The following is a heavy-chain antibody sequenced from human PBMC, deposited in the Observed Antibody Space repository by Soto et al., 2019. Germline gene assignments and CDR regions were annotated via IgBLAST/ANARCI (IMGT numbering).Heavy chain of an antibody. CDR3: ARGEDGTSMHDY. Sequence: GGSLRLSCAASGFTFSSYGMHWVRQAPGKGLEWVAVIWYDGSNKYYADSVKGRFTISRDNSKNTLYLQMNSLRAEDTAVYYCARGEDGTSMHDYWGQGTLVTVSS. J-gene: IGHJ4*02. V-gene: IGHV3-33*01. D-gene: IGHD1-1*01. CDR2: IWYDGSNK. CDR1: GFTFSSYG.